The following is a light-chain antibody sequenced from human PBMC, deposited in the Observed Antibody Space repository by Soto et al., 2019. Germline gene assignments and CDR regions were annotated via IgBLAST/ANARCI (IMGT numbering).Light chain of an antibody. Sequence: TQSPTTVSEYKGERATLSCRVSQSVSSSYLAWYQQKPGQAPRLLIYDASSRATGIPDRFSGSGSGTDFTLTISRLEPEDFAVYNCQQYGSSPLTFGGGTKVDIK. CDR1: QSVSSSY. J-gene: IGKJ4*01. CDR2: DAS. V-gene: IGKV3-20*01. CDR3: QQYGSSPLT.